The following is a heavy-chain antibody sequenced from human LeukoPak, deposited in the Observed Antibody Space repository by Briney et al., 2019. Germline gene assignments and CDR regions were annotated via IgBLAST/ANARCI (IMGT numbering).Heavy chain of an antibody. J-gene: IGHJ4*02. D-gene: IGHD5-18*01. CDR2: ISGSSFYI. CDR1: GFIFSSCS. CDR3: ARIRDPYGYAHLDS. V-gene: IGHV3-21*01. Sequence: GGSLRLSCAASGFIFSSCSMNWVRQAPGKRLEWVSSISGSSFYIIYADSVRGRFTISRDNAENSVYLQMSSLRDEDTAVYYCARIRDPYGYAHLDSWGQGTLVTVST.